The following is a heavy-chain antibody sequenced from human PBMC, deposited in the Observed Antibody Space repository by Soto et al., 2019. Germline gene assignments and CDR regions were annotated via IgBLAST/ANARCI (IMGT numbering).Heavy chain of an antibody. V-gene: IGHV1-69*06. Sequence: SVKVSCKASGGTFSSYAISWVRQAPGQGLEWMGGIIPIFGTANYAQKFQGRVTITADKSTSTAYMELSSLRSEDTAVYYCAKKGNSSDAEWFDPWGQGTLVTVSS. CDR2: IIPIFGTA. CDR3: AKKGNSSDAEWFDP. D-gene: IGHD6-25*01. CDR1: GGTFSSYA. J-gene: IGHJ5*02.